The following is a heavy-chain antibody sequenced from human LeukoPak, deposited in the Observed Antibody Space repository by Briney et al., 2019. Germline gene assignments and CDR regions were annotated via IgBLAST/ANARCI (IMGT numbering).Heavy chain of an antibody. CDR1: GFTFGSYA. Sequence: PGGSLRLSCAASGFTFGSYAMHWVRQAPGKGLEWVAVISYDGSNKYYADSVKGRFTISRDNSKNTLYLQMNSLRAEDTAVYYCARADYDYVWGSYRCDYWGQGTLVTVSS. J-gene: IGHJ4*02. D-gene: IGHD3-16*02. CDR3: ARADYDYVWGSYRCDY. V-gene: IGHV3-30-3*01. CDR2: ISYDGSNK.